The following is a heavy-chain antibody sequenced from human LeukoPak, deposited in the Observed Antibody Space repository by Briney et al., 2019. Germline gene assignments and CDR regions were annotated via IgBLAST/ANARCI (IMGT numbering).Heavy chain of an antibody. V-gene: IGHV1-2*04. CDR3: ARGVATITSAYYGMDV. J-gene: IGHJ6*02. CDR1: GYTFTGYY. CDR2: INPNSGGT. Sequence: ASVKDSCKASGYTFTGYYMHWVRQAPGQGLEWMGWINPNSGGTNYAQKFQGWVTMTRDTSISTAYMELSRLRSDDTAVYYCARGVATITSAYYGMDVWGQGTTVTVSS. D-gene: IGHD5-12*01.